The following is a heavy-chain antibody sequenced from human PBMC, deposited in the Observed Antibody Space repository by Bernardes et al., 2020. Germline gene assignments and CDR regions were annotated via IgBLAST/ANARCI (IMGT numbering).Heavy chain of an antibody. D-gene: IGHD3-3*01. CDR1: GFTFSSYA. J-gene: IGHJ4*02. CDR2: ISSNGGST. V-gene: IGHV3-64D*06. CDR3: VKCGFGAYDFWSGYHVAGFDY. Sequence: GGSLRLSRSASGFTFSSYAMHWVRQAPGKGLEYVSAISSNGGSTYYADSVKGRFTISRDNSKNTLYLQMSSLRAEDTAVYYCVKCGFGAYDFWSGYHVAGFDYWGQGTLVTVSS.